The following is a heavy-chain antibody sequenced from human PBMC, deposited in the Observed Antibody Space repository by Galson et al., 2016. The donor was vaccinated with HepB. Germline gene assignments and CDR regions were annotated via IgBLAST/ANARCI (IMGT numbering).Heavy chain of an antibody. V-gene: IGHV4-4*02. CDR2: IYHSGST. CDR3: IRAAPTTNWFDP. D-gene: IGHD4-11*01. CDR1: GDSISSTTW. Sequence: SETLSLTCAVSGDSISSTTWWSWVRQPPGQGLEWIGEIYHSGSTNYNPSLKSRVTMSVDKSKNQFSLGLSSVTAADTAVYYGIRAAPTTNWFDPCGQGTLVTGSS. J-gene: IGHJ5*02.